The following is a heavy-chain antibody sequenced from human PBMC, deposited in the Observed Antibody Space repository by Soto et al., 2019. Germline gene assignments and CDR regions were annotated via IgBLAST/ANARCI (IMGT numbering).Heavy chain of an antibody. CDR2: IKYDGSEE. V-gene: IGHV3-7*01. CDR3: VTDLNWQGH. Sequence: GGSLRLSCVVSGFSFSSVWMTWVRQAPGKGLECVANIKYDGSEEYYVDSVNGRFTISRDNAKNSLYLQMNSLRDEDSAVYYCVTDLNWQGHWGQGTLVTVSS. J-gene: IGHJ4*02. CDR1: GFSFSSVW.